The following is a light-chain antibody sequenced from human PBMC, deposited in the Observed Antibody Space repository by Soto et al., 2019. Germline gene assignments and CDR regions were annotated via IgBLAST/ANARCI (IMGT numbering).Light chain of an antibody. CDR2: GAS. Sequence: EIVLTQSPGTLSLSPGERATLSCRASQSVSSSYLAWYQQKPGQAPRLLIYGASSRATGIPDRSSGSGSGTDFTLTISRLEPEDFAVYYCQQYGSSPFITFGQGTRLEIK. V-gene: IGKV3-20*01. CDR1: QSVSSSY. J-gene: IGKJ5*01. CDR3: QQYGSSPFIT.